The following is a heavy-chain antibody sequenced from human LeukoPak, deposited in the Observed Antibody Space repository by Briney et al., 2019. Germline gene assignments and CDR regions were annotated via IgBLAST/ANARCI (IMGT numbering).Heavy chain of an antibody. V-gene: IGHV3-74*01. CDR1: GFTFKNYW. D-gene: IGHD3-10*01. J-gene: IGHJ5*02. Sequence: GSLRLSCAASGFTFKNYWMHWVRPAPGKGLVWVSRINIDGSTRYADSVEGRFTISRDNAKNTLYLQMSSLRAEDTAVYYCARAGGSGWFDTWGQGTLVTVSS. CDR3: ARAGGSGWFDT. CDR2: INIDGST.